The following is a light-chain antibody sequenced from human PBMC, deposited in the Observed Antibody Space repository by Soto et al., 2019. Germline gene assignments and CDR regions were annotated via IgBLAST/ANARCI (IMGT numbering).Light chain of an antibody. CDR3: QQGST. CDR2: GAS. CDR1: QSVSSSY. Sequence: EIGLTQSPGTLSLSPGERATLSCRASQSVSSSYLACYQQKPGQAPRLLIYGASSRATGIPDRFSGSGSGTDFTLTISRLEPEDFAVYYCQQGSTFGQGTKLEIK. V-gene: IGKV3-20*01. J-gene: IGKJ2*01.